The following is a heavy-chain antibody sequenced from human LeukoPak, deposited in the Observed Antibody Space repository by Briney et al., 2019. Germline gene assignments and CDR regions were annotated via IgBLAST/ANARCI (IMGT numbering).Heavy chain of an antibody. Sequence: GGSLRLSCAASGFTFSSYWMHWVRQAPGKGLVWVSRINSDGSSTTYADSVKGRFTISRDNAENTLYLQMNSLRAEDTAVYYCARGFSTSIFDYWGQGTLVTVSS. CDR3: ARGFSTSIFDY. CDR2: INSDGSST. J-gene: IGHJ4*02. CDR1: GFTFSSYW. V-gene: IGHV3-74*01. D-gene: IGHD6-6*01.